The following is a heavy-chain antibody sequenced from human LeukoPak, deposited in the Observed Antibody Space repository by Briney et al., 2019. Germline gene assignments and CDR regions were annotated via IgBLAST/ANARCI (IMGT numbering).Heavy chain of an antibody. V-gene: IGHV3-43*02. Sequence: PGGTLRLSCAAPGFMFHDYAIHWVPQAPGKGLEWVSLISEGGGRTFYADSVKGRFTISRDNSKNSLYLQMNSLRSDDTALYYCARESESSGWYDYWGQGTLVTVSS. D-gene: IGHD6-19*01. CDR3: ARESESSGWYDY. CDR1: GFMFHDYA. CDR2: ISEGGGRT. J-gene: IGHJ4*02.